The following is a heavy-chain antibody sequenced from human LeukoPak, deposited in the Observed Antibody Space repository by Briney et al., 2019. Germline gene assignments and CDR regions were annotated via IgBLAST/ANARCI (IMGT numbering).Heavy chain of an antibody. CDR2: IRLDGSNK. V-gene: IGHV3-30*02. J-gene: IGHJ4*02. CDR1: GFTFNTYG. D-gene: IGHD2-2*01. Sequence: GGSLRLSCAASGFTFNTYGMHWVRQAPGKGLEWVAFIRLDGSNKYYGDSVKGRFTISRDTSKNMLYLQMNSLRVEDTAVYYCAKERRQLREAFDYWGPGTLVTVSS. CDR3: AKERRQLREAFDY.